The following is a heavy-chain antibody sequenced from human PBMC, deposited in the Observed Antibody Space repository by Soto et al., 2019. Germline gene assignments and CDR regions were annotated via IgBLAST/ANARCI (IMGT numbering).Heavy chain of an antibody. V-gene: IGHV4-4*02. CDR2: IYHSGST. CDR1: SGSISSSNW. D-gene: IGHD2-8*01. J-gene: IGHJ4*02. Sequence: SETLSLTCAVSSGSISSSNWWSWVRQPPGKGPEWIGEIYHSGSTNYNPSLKSRVTISVDKSKNQFSLKLSSVTAADTAVYYCARDRSHCTNGVCYRDYYFDYWGQGTLVTVSS. CDR3: ARDRSHCTNGVCYRDYYFDY.